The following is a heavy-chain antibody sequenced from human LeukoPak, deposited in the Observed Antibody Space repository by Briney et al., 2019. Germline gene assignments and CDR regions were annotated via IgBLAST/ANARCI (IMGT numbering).Heavy chain of an antibody. J-gene: IGHJ4*02. CDR1: GFTFSSYA. CDR3: ARDGYCSGGGCYLSYFDY. D-gene: IGHD2-15*01. CDR2: IYSGGST. V-gene: IGHV3-66*01. Sequence: GGSLRLSCAASGFTFSSYAMTWVRQAPGKGLEWVSVIYSGGSTYYADSVKGRFTLSRDNSKNTVYLQMNSLRAEDTAVYYCARDGYCSGGGCYLSYFDYWGQGTLVTVSS.